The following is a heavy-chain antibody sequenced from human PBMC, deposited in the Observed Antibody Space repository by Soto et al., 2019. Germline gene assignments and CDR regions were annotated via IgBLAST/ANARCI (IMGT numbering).Heavy chain of an antibody. D-gene: IGHD2-2*01. V-gene: IGHV2-5*02. CDR3: AHAYGGTSWPNDSFDV. CDR2: IYWDDDK. Sequence: QITLTESGPTLVKPTQTLTLTCTFSGFSLSADGVGVAWIRQPPGKALEWLALIYWDDDKRYSPSLKNRLTITKDTSKNYVVLTMTNMDPVDTATYYCAHAYGGTSWPNDSFDVWGQGTVVTVSS. J-gene: IGHJ3*01. CDR1: GFSLSADGVG.